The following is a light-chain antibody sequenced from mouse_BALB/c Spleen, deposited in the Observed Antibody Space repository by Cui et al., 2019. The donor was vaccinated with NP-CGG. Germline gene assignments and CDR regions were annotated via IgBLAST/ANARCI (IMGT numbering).Light chain of an antibody. CDR2: GTN. Sequence: QTVVTQESALSTSPGETVTLTCRSNTGAVTTSNYANWVQEKQDHLFTGLIGGTNNRAPGVPARFSGSLIGDKAALTITGAQTEDEAIYFCALWYSNHWVFGGGTKLTVL. CDR3: ALWYSNHWV. CDR1: TGAVTTSNY. V-gene: IGLV1*01. J-gene: IGLJ1*01.